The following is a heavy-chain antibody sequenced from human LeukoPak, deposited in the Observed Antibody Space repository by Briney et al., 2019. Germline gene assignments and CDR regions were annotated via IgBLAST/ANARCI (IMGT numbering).Heavy chain of an antibody. CDR3: ARDQSGRVWDY. J-gene: IGHJ4*02. V-gene: IGHV3-21*01. CDR2: ISSSSSYM. Sequence: GSLRLSCAASGFTFSSYSMNWVRQAPGKGLEWVSSISSSSSYMYYADSVKGRFTISRDNAKNSLYLQMNSLRAEDTAVYYCARDQSGRVWDYWGQGTLVTVSS. CDR1: GFTFSSYS. D-gene: IGHD3-10*01.